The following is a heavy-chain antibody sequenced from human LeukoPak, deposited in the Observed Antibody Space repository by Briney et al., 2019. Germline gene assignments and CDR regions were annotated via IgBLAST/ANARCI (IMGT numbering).Heavy chain of an antibody. CDR2: IYYSGST. D-gene: IGHD3-10*01. J-gene: IGHJ5*02. CDR1: GGSISSYY. CDR3: ARGGYYGSGNDFRFDP. Sequence: SETLSLTCTVSGGSISSYYWSWIRQPPGKGLEWIGYIYYSGSTNYKPSLKSRVTISVDTSKNQFSLKLSSVTAADTTVYYCARGGYYGSGNDFRFDPWGQGTLVTVSS. V-gene: IGHV4-59*01.